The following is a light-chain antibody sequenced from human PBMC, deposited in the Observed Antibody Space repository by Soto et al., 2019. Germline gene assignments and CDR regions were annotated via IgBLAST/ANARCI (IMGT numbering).Light chain of an antibody. CDR1: SSDVGGYKY. CDR2: AVN. Sequence: QSALTQPPSASGSPGQSVTISCTGTSSDVGGYKYVSWYQQYPGKAPKLMIYAVNKRPSGVPDRFSGSKSGNTASLTVSGLQAEDEADYYCSSYAGSNNYVFGTGTKVTGL. V-gene: IGLV2-8*01. CDR3: SSYAGSNNYV. J-gene: IGLJ1*01.